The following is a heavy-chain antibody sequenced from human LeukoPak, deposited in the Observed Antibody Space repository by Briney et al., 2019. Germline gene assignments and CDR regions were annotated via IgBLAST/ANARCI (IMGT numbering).Heavy chain of an antibody. CDR1: GFTFSSYA. CDR2: ISGSGGST. J-gene: IGHJ4*02. D-gene: IGHD3-16*02. Sequence: GGSLRLSCAASGFTFSSYAMSWVRQAPGKGLEWVSAISGSGGSTYYADSVKGWFTISRDNSKNTLYLQMNSLRAEDTAVYYCAKDYYDYVWGSYRPFDYWGQGTLVTVSS. CDR3: AKDYYDYVWGSYRPFDY. V-gene: IGHV3-23*01.